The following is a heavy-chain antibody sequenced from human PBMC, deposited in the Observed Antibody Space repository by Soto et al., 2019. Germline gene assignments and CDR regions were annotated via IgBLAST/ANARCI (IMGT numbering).Heavy chain of an antibody. D-gene: IGHD5-12*01. V-gene: IGHV3-7*01. Sequence: GGSLRLSCAASGFTFSSYWMSWVRQAPGKGLEWVANIKQDGSEKYYVDSVKGRFTISRDNAKNSLYLQMNSLRAEDTAVYYCARDNVATSIYYYYGMDVWGQGTTVTVSS. CDR3: ARDNVATSIYYYYGMDV. CDR2: IKQDGSEK. CDR1: GFTFSSYW. J-gene: IGHJ6*02.